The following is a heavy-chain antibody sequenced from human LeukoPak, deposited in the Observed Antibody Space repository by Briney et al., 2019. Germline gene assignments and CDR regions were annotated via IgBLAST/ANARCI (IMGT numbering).Heavy chain of an antibody. CDR2: IVVGSGNT. J-gene: IGHJ4*02. D-gene: IGHD1-26*01. V-gene: IGHV1-58*02. CDR1: GFTFTSSA. CDR3: AAGVSVGATEAYDY. Sequence: SVKVSCKASGFTFTSSAMQWVRQARGQRLEWIGWIVVGSGNTNYAQKFQERVTITRDMSTSTAYMELSSLRSEDTAVYYCAAGVSVGATEAYDYWGQGTLVTVSS.